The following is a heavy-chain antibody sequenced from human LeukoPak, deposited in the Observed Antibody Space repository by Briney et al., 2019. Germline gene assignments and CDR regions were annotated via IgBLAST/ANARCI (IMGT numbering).Heavy chain of an antibody. J-gene: IGHJ4*02. CDR1: GFTFNSYS. V-gene: IGHV3-23*01. Sequence: PGGSLRLSCAASGFTFNSYSMSWVRQAPGKGLEWVSAISGSGGNTYYADSVKGRFTISRDNFKNTLYLQMNSLRAEDTAVYYCAKAPTGYCSGGSCYYFDYWGQGTQVTVSS. D-gene: IGHD2-15*01. CDR3: AKAPTGYCSGGSCYYFDY. CDR2: ISGSGGNT.